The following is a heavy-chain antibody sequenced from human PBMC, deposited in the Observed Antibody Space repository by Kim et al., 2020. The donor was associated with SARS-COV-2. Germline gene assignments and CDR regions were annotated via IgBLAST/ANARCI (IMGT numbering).Heavy chain of an antibody. J-gene: IGHJ4*02. D-gene: IGHD3-22*01. Sequence: GGSLRLSCAASGFTFSSYAMSWVRQAPGKGLEWVSAISGNGGNKNYADSVKGRFTISRDNSKNNLYLQMNSLRAEDTAVYYCAKSVVVITPAFDYWGQGTLVTVSS. CDR1: GFTFSSYA. CDR2: ISGNGGNK. CDR3: AKSVVVITPAFDY. V-gene: IGHV3-23*01.